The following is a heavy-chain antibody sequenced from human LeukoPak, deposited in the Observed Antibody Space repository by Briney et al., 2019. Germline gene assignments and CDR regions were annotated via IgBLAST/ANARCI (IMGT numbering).Heavy chain of an antibody. CDR1: GGSISGYY. J-gene: IGHJ4*02. Sequence: SSETLSLTCTVSGGSISGYYWNWIRQPAGKGLEWFGRIYSSGYINHNPSLESRVTMSVDTSKNQFSLKLSSVTAADTAVYYCARGEHTFDYWGQGTLVTVSS. CDR3: ARGEHTFDY. D-gene: IGHD1/OR15-1a*01. V-gene: IGHV4-4*07. CDR2: IYSSGYI.